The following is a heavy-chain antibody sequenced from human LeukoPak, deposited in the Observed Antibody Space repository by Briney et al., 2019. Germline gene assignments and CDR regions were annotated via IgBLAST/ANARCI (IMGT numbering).Heavy chain of an antibody. CDR3: ARSSSRYCSGGSCYSGVLGYFDY. CDR2: ISSRRRTI. J-gene: IGHJ4*02. V-gene: IGHV3-48*01. CDR1: GFTFSSYN. Sequence: PGGSLRLSCAASGFTFSSYNINWVRQAPEKGLEWVSYISSRRRTISYADSVKGRFTISRDNAKNSLYLQMNSLRAEDTAAYYCARSSSRYCSGGSCYSGVLGYFDYWGQGTLVTVSS. D-gene: IGHD2-15*01.